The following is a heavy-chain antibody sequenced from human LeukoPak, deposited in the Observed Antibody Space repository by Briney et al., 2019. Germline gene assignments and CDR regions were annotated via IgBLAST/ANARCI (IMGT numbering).Heavy chain of an antibody. CDR2: IYYSGST. CDR1: GGSISSSSYY. CDR3: ASDILTGYYPGNPTGY. Sequence: SETLSLTCTVSGGSISSSSYYWGWIRQPPGKGLEWIGSIYYSGSTYYNPSLKSRVTISVDTSKNQFSLKLSSVTAADTAVYYCASDILTGYYPGNPTGYWGQGTLVTVSS. V-gene: IGHV4-39*01. D-gene: IGHD3-9*01. J-gene: IGHJ4*02.